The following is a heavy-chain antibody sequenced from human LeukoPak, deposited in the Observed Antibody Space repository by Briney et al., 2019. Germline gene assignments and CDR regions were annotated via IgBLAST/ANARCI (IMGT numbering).Heavy chain of an antibody. V-gene: IGHV3-30*04. Sequence: GGSLRLSCAASGFTFSSYAMHWVRQAPGKGLEWVAVISYDGSNKYCADSVKGRFTISRDNSKNTLYLQMNSLRAEDTAVYYCARDQVPAAMLGPDYWGQGTLVTVSS. CDR1: GFTFSSYA. J-gene: IGHJ4*02. CDR2: ISYDGSNK. CDR3: ARDQVPAAMLGPDY. D-gene: IGHD2-2*01.